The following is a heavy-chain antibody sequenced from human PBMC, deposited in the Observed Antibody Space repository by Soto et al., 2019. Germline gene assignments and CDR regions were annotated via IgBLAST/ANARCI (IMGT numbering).Heavy chain of an antibody. CDR3: ARVLGGLAAAGYYYYGMDV. V-gene: IGHV3-21*01. CDR2: ISSSSSYI. D-gene: IGHD6-13*01. J-gene: IGHJ6*02. CDR1: GFTFSSYS. Sequence: GGSLRLSCAASGFTFSSYSMNWVRQAPGKGLEWVSSISSSSSYIYYADSVKGRFTISRDNAKDSLYLQMNSLRAEDTAVYYCARVLGGLAAAGYYYYGMDVWGQGTTVTVSS.